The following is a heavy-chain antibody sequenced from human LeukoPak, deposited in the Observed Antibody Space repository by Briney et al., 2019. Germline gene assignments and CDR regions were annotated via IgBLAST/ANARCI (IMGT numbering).Heavy chain of an antibody. J-gene: IGHJ3*02. CDR1: GFSFNTYS. Sequence: PGGSLRLSCAASGFSFNTYSMNWVRQAPGKGLEWVSSISSTSAHMFYADSVKGRFSISRDNAKNSLFLQMNSLRVEDTAVYYCTSRYCTTTNCHSFDNWGHGTLVTVSS. D-gene: IGHD2-2*01. CDR3: TSRYCTTTNCHSFDN. V-gene: IGHV3-21*01. CDR2: ISSTSAHM.